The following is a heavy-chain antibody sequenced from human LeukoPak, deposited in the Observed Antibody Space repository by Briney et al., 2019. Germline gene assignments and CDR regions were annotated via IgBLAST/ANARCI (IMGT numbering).Heavy chain of an antibody. CDR2: ISGSGGST. CDR1: GFTFSSYA. Sequence: GGSLRLSCAASGFTFSSYAMSWVRQAPGKGLEWVSAISGSGGSTYYADSVKGRFTISRDNSQNTLYLQMNSLRAEDTAVYYCAKDLGSGYSYGYFDYWGQGTLVTVSS. V-gene: IGHV3-23*01. J-gene: IGHJ4*02. CDR3: AKDLGSGYSYGYFDY. D-gene: IGHD5-18*01.